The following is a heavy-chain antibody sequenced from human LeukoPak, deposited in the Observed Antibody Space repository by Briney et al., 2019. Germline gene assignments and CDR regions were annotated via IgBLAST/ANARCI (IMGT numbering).Heavy chain of an antibody. CDR3: ASPKGVRGVINY. V-gene: IGHV4-39*01. D-gene: IGHD3-10*01. Sequence: SETLSLTCTVSGGSINNGGYYWGWIRQPPGEGPEWIGSLYYNGATYYNPTLRSRVTMSVDTSKNQFSLKLTSVTAADTAVYYCASPKGVRGVINYWGQGTLVTVS. CDR2: LYYNGAT. CDR1: GGSINNGGYY. J-gene: IGHJ4*02.